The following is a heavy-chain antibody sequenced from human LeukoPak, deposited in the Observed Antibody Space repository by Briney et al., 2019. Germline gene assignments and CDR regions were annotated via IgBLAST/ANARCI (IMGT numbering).Heavy chain of an antibody. CDR1: GFTLSIYA. V-gene: IGHV3-23*01. CDR2: ISSRSVYT. Sequence: GGSLRLSCAASGFTLSIYAMSWVRQAPGKGLEWVSSISSRSVYTYYEDSVKSRFTNSRDNSQNTLYLQMNSLRAEDTAIYYCAKDRPNYYESNGHYYRRDGDYWGQGTLVTVSS. CDR3: AKDRPNYYESNGHYYRRDGDY. D-gene: IGHD3-22*01. J-gene: IGHJ4*02.